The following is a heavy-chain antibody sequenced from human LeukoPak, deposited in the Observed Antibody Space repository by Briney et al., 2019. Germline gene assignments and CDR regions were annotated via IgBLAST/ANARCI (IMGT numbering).Heavy chain of an antibody. V-gene: IGHV1-46*01. D-gene: IGHD3-10*01. CDR2: INPSGSST. CDR3: ARGFGMVRGVIKKLGFDY. Sequence: ASVKVSCKASGYSFTSHYMHWVRQAPGQGLEWLGLINPSGSSTLYAQKFQGRVTMTRDMSTTTDYMELSSLRSEDTAVYYCARGFGMVRGVIKKLGFDYWGQGTLVTVSS. J-gene: IGHJ4*02. CDR1: GYSFTSHY.